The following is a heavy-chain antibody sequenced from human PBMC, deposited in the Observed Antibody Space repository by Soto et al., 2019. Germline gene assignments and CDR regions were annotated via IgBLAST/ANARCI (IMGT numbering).Heavy chain of an antibody. Sequence: QVQLVQSGAEVKQPVSSVTVSCKASGDTFNSYAISWVRQAPGQGLEWMGGIIPFFGTTVYAQNFQGRVTITEDKSPSRAYMELYSLRSEDTAAYWCAADLRLGEFGYYGMDVWGHGNTVTVSS. D-gene: IGHD3-16*01. CDR2: IIPFFGTT. CDR1: GDTFNSYA. CDR3: AADLRLGEFGYYGMDV. J-gene: IGHJ6*02. V-gene: IGHV1-69*06.